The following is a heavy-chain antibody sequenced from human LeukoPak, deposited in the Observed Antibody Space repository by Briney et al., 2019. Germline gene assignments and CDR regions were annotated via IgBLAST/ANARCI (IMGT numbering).Heavy chain of an antibody. J-gene: IGHJ3*02. D-gene: IGHD4/OR15-4a*01. Sequence: GGSLRLSCAASGFIFSSYGMHWVRQAPDKGLEWVAFIRYDGSRKYYADSVKGRFTISRDNSKNTLYLQMDSLRAEDTAMYYCAKVSLNMVNDAFDIWGQGTMVSVSS. CDR1: GFIFSSYG. CDR3: AKVSLNMVNDAFDI. V-gene: IGHV3-30*02. CDR2: IRYDGSRK.